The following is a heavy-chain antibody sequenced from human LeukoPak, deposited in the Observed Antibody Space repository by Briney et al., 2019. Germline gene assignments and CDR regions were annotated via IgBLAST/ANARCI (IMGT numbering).Heavy chain of an antibody. CDR1: GFTFSSYA. Sequence: GGSLRLSCVPSGFTFSSYAMTWVRQAPGKGLEWVSTIGPSGGSTYYAASVKGRFTISRDNSKNNLYLQMNSLRAEDTAVYYCAKVSYDFWSGAEVDYWGQGTLVTVSS. CDR3: AKVSYDFWSGAEVDY. V-gene: IGHV3-23*01. D-gene: IGHD3-3*01. CDR2: IGPSGGST. J-gene: IGHJ4*02.